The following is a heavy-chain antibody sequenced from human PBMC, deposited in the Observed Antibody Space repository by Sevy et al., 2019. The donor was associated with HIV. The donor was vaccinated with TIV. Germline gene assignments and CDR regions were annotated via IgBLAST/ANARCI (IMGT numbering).Heavy chain of an antibody. CDR2: ISSSSSYI. CDR1: GFTFSKYN. J-gene: IGHJ4*02. D-gene: IGHD6-25*01. Sequence: WGSLRLSCAASGFTFSKYNMNWVRQAPGKGLEWVSCISSSSSYIYYADSVKGRFTISRDNAKNSLYLQMNGLKAEDTALYYCARIVVDADTGIFSGVDSWGQGTLVTVSS. CDR3: ARIVVDADTGIFSGVDS. V-gene: IGHV3-21*01.